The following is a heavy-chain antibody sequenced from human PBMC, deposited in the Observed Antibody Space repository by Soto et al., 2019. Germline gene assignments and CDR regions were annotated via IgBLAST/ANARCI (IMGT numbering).Heavy chain of an antibody. J-gene: IGHJ6*02. CDR2: IYSGGST. D-gene: IGHD4-17*01. CDR3: ARFATVVTPFGLLHYGMDV. V-gene: IGHV3-53*01. CDR1: GFTVSSNC. Sequence: GSLRLSCAASGFTVSSNCMSWVRQAPGKGLEWVSVIYSGGSTYYADSVKGRFTISRDNSKNTLYLQMNSLRAEDTAVYYCARFATVVTPFGLLHYGMDVWGQGTTVTVSS.